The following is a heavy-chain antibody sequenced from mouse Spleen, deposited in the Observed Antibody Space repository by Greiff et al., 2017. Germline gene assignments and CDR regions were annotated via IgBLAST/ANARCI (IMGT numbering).Heavy chain of an antibody. J-gene: IGHJ2*01. CDR3: TRSPPLRLRVLGY. CDR1: GYTFTSYW. D-gene: IGHD1-2*01. V-gene: IGHV1-5*01. CDR2: IYPGNSDT. Sequence: EVQLQQSGTVLARPGASVKMSCKTSGYTFTSYWMHWVKQRPGQGLEWIGAIYPGNSDTSYNQKFKGKAKLTAVTSASTAYMELSSLTNEDSAVYYCTRSPPLRLRVLGYWGQGTTLTVSS.